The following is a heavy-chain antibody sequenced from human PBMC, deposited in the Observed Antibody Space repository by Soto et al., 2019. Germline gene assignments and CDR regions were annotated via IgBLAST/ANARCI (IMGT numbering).Heavy chain of an antibody. V-gene: IGHV4-61*01. D-gene: IGHD3-22*01. J-gene: IGHJ1*01. CDR2: IYYSGST. Sequence: SETLSLTCTVSGGSVSSGSYYWSWIRQPPGKGLEWIGYIYYSGSTNYNPSLKSRVTISVDTSKNQFSLKLSSVTAADTAVYYCARVDYYDSSGYRGGEYFQHWGQGTLVTVCS. CDR1: GGSVSSGSYY. CDR3: ARVDYYDSSGYRGGEYFQH.